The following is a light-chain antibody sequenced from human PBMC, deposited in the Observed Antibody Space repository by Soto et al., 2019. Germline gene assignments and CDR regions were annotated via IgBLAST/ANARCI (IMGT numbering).Light chain of an antibody. Sequence: ALTQPASVSGSPGQSITLSCTGTSSDVGVFHYVSWYQQHPGKAPKLIIYEVNNRPSGVSNRFSGSKSGNTASLTISGLQAEDEADYYCSSYTTSSTVVFGGGTKVTVL. CDR3: SSYTTSSTVV. CDR1: SSDVGVFHY. CDR2: EVN. J-gene: IGLJ2*01. V-gene: IGLV2-14*01.